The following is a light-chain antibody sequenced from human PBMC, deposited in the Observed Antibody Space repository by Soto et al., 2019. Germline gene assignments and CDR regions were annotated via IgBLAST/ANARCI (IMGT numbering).Light chain of an antibody. CDR2: GAS. V-gene: IGKV3-20*01. J-gene: IGKJ4*01. CDR3: QQYGSSPT. Sequence: ENVLTQSPDTLSLSPGERVTISCSASQTVGSRYLAWYQHKPGQAPRLLIYGASSRATGIPDRFSGSGSGTEFTLTIGRLEHEDFAVYYGQQYGSSPTFGGGTKVEIK. CDR1: QTVGSRY.